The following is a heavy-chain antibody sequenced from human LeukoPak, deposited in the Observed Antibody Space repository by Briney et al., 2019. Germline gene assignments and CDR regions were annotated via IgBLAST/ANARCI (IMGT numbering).Heavy chain of an antibody. D-gene: IGHD6-19*01. CDR1: GGSFSGYY. V-gene: IGHV4-34*01. CDR3: ARELAVADYYFDY. Sequence: SETLSLTCAVYGGSFSGYYWSWIRQPPGKGLEWIGEINHSGSTNYNPSLKSRVTISVDTSKNQFSLKLSSVTAADTAVYYCARELAVADYYFDYWGQGTLVTVSS. CDR2: INHSGST. J-gene: IGHJ4*02.